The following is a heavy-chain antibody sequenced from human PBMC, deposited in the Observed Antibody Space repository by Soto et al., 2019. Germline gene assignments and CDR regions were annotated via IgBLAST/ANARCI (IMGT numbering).Heavy chain of an antibody. CDR2: IYPGDSDT. Sequence: GESLKISCEGSGYSFTSYWIGWVRQMPGKGLEWMGIIYPGDSDTRYSPSFQGQVTISADKSISTAYLQWSSLKASDTAMYYCARLTDIVVVVAARVDAFDIWGQGTMVT. V-gene: IGHV5-51*01. CDR3: ARLTDIVVVVAARVDAFDI. D-gene: IGHD2-15*01. CDR1: GYSFTSYW. J-gene: IGHJ3*02.